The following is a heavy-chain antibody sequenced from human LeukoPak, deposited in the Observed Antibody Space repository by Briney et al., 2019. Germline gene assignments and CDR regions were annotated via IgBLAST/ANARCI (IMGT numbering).Heavy chain of an antibody. Sequence: GGSLRLSCAASGFTFSDYYMSWVRQAPGKGLEWISYVRGSGSTIHYADSVKGRFTISRDNAKNSLYLQLNNLRAEDTAVYYCAGPPRLGYCSSTSCYAPSYYYYYGMDVWGQGTTVTVSS. CDR2: VRGSGSTI. V-gene: IGHV3-11*01. D-gene: IGHD2-2*01. CDR3: AGPPRLGYCSSTSCYAPSYYYYYGMDV. CDR1: GFTFSDYY. J-gene: IGHJ6*02.